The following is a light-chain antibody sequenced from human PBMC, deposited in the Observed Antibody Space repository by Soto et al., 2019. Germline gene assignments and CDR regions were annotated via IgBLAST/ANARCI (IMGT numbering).Light chain of an antibody. CDR1: SSDVGGYNY. Sequence: QSVLTQPASVSGSPVQSITISCTGTSSDVGGYNYVSWYQQHPGKAPKLIIHEVSNRPSGVSYRFSGSKSDNTASMTISGLQPEDEADYYCSSFSSSRAYVFGTGTKVTV. V-gene: IGLV2-14*01. J-gene: IGLJ1*01. CDR3: SSFSSSRAYV. CDR2: EVS.